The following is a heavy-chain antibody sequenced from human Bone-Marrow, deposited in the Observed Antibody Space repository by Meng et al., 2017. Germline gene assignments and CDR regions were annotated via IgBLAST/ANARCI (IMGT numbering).Heavy chain of an antibody. D-gene: IGHD3-3*01. CDR1: GFSASIHY. Sequence: VPMARAGGCFFLPGGSMRLSCEASGFSASIHYMSWVRQAPGKGLELISFIYSGGSTYYADSVKGRFPISRDNSKNTLYLQMNSLRAEDTAVYYCARGRSGYFDYWGQGTLVTVSS. CDR2: IYSGGST. CDR3: ARGRSGYFDY. V-gene: IGHV3-53*01. J-gene: IGHJ4*02.